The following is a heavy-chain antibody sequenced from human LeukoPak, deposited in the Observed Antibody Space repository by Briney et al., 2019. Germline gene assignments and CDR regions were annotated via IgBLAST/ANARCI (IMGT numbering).Heavy chain of an antibody. D-gene: IGHD1-14*01. CDR2: INPNSGGT. Sequence: ASVKVSCKTSGYTFTGYYMHWVRQAPGQGLQWLGWINPNSGGTKYAQKFQGRVTVTRDTSTATAYVELSWLTSDATAVYYCARDLFPRKPLGTWDTRASHTWGPGSLVTASP. J-gene: IGHJ5*02. CDR1: GYTFTGYY. V-gene: IGHV1-2*02. CDR3: ARDLFPRKPLGTWDTRASHT.